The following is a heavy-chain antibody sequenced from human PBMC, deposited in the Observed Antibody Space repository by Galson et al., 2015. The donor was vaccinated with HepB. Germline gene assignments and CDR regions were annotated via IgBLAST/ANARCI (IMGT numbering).Heavy chain of an antibody. CDR3: ASIAAAGTGGPGNWFDP. V-gene: IGHV1-69*13. J-gene: IGHJ5*02. D-gene: IGHD6-13*01. Sequence: SVKVSCKASGGTFSSYAIGWVRQAPGQGLEWMGGIIPIFGTANYAQKFQGRVTITADESTSTAYMELSSLRSEDTAVYYCASIAAAGTGGPGNWFDPWGQGTLVTVSS. CDR2: IIPIFGTA. CDR1: GGTFSSYA.